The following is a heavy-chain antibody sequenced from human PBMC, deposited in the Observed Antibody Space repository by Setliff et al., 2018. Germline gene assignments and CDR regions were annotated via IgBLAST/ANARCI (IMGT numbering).Heavy chain of an antibody. J-gene: IGHJ5*02. CDR2: IYYSGNT. D-gene: IGHD3-22*01. CDR3: AREMIEGSTNWFDP. Sequence: SETLSLTCGVSGGSIDSHYWSWIRQPPGKGLEWIGSIYYSGNTNYNPSLKSRVTISIDTSKNQFSLKLSSVTAADTAVYHCAREMIEGSTNWFDPWGQGTLVTVSS. V-gene: IGHV4-59*11. CDR1: GGSIDSHY.